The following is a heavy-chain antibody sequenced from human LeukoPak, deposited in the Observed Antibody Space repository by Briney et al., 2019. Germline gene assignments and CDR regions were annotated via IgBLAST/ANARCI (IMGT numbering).Heavy chain of an antibody. CDR1: GFTFSSYG. V-gene: IGHV3-33*01. Sequence: GRSLRLSCAASGFTFSSYGMHWVRQAPGKGLEWVAVIWYDGSNKYYADSVKGRFTISRDNSKNTLYLQMNSLRAEDTAVYYCARAAGVVIIYFDYWGQGTLVTVSS. J-gene: IGHJ4*02. D-gene: IGHD3-3*01. CDR3: ARAAGVVIIYFDY. CDR2: IWYDGSNK.